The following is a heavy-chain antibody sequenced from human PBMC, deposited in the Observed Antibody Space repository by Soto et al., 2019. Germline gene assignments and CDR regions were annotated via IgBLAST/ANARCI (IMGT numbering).Heavy chain of an antibody. CDR3: ARAYEGDYFDY. CDR2: IRNDGSNI. CDR1: GFTFSSYS. V-gene: IGHV3-30*03. J-gene: IGHJ4*02. D-gene: IGHD3-16*01. Sequence: GGSLRLSCAASGFTFSSYSMNWVRQAPGKGLEWVAVIRNDGSNIYYADSVKGRFTISRDNSKNTLYLQMNSLRAEDTAVYYCARAYEGDYFDYWGQGTLVTVSS.